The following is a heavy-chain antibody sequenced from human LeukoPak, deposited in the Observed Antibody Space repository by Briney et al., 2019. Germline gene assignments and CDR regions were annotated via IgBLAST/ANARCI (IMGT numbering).Heavy chain of an antibody. Sequence: GGSLRLSCAASGFTVSTNCMSWVRQAPGKGLEWVSVIYSGDSTYYADSVKGRFTISRHSSKNTLYLQMNSLRAEDTAVYYCARDLRGGNFDYWGQGTLVTVSS. CDR2: IYSGDST. D-gene: IGHD2-15*01. CDR3: ARDLRGGNFDY. J-gene: IGHJ4*02. V-gene: IGHV3-53*04. CDR1: GFTVSTNC.